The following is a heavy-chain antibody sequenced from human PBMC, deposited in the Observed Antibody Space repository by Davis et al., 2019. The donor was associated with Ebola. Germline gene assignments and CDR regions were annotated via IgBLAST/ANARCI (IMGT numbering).Heavy chain of an antibody. CDR1: GFTFSSYG. J-gene: IGHJ6*02. CDR3: ARGDVDTAMGIFGYYYGMDV. D-gene: IGHD5-18*01. CDR2: ISYDGSNK. V-gene: IGHV3-30*03. Sequence: GESLKISCAASGFTFSSYGMHWVRQAPGKGLEWVAVISYDGSNKYYADSMKGRFTISRDNAKNTLYLQMNSLRAEDTAVYYCARGDVDTAMGIFGYYYGMDVWGQGTTVTVSS.